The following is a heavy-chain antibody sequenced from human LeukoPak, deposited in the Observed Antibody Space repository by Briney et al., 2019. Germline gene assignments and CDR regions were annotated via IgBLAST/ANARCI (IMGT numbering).Heavy chain of an antibody. CDR3: ARGSPRGYSSSDDAFDI. J-gene: IGHJ3*02. D-gene: IGHD6-13*01. V-gene: IGHV4-34*01. Sequence: PGGSLRLSCAASGFTFSSSSMHWVRQAPGKGLEWIGEINHSGSTNYNPSLKSRVTISVDTSKNQFSLKLSSVTAADTAVYYCARGSPRGYSSSDDAFDIWGQGTMVTVSS. CDR2: INHSGST. CDR1: GFTFSSSS.